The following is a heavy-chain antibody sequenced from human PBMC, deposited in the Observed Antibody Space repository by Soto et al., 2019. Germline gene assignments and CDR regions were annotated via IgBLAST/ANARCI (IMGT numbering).Heavy chain of an antibody. CDR2: IIPILGIA. CDR1: GGTFSSYT. Sequence: SVKASCKASGGTFSSYTISWVRQAPGQGQEWMGRIIPILGIANYAQKFQGRVTITADKSTSTAYMELSSLRSEDTAEYNCARCPLLWFLDVWGQGTTVTVSS. V-gene: IGHV1-69*02. D-gene: IGHD3-10*01. CDR3: ARCPLLWFLDV. J-gene: IGHJ6*02.